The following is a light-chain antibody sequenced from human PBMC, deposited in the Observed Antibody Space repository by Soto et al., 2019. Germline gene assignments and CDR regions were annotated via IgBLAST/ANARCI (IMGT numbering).Light chain of an antibody. CDR3: QQYYSYPPT. Sequence: AIRMTQSPSSFSASTGDRVTITCRASQNVHSFLAWYQQKPGQVPKLLIYGTSTLQSGVPSRFSGSGSGTDFTLTISWLQSEDFATYYCQQYYSYPPTFGPGTKVDIK. CDR2: GTS. V-gene: IGKV1-8*01. J-gene: IGKJ3*01. CDR1: QNVHSF.